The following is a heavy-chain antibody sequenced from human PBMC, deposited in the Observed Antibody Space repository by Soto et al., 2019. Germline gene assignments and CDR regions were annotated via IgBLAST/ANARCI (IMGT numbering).Heavy chain of an antibody. D-gene: IGHD6-25*01. CDR2: IRSKANSYAT. CDR1: GFTFSGSA. CDR3: TRQPDSSAIYYYYYMDV. Sequence: GGSLRLSCAASGFTFSGSAMHWVRQASGKGLEWVGRIRSKANSYATAYAASVKGRFTISRDHSKNTAYLQMNSLKTEDTAVYYCTRQPDSSAIYYYYYMDVWGKGTTVTVSS. J-gene: IGHJ6*03. V-gene: IGHV3-73*01.